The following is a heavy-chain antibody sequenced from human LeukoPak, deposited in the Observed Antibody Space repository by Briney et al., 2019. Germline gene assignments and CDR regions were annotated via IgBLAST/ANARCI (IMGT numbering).Heavy chain of an antibody. D-gene: IGHD6-13*01. CDR3: ARDGILAAAAAPPGDY. V-gene: IGHV1-18*01. Sequence: VASVKVSCKASGYTFTSYGISWVRQAPGQGLEWMGWISAYNGNTNYAQKLQGRVTMTTDTSTSTAYMELRSLRSDDTAVYYCARDGILAAAAAPPGDYWGQGTLVTVSS. J-gene: IGHJ4*02. CDR2: ISAYNGNT. CDR1: GYTFTSYG.